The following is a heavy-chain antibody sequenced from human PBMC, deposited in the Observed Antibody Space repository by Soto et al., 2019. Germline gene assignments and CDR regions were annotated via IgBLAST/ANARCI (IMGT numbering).Heavy chain of an antibody. CDR3: ARGEGEQQYYYYGMDV. Sequence: SETLSLTCAVSGGSISSSNWWSWVRQPPGKGLEWIGEIYHSGSTNYNPSLKSRVTISVDKSKNQFSLKLSSVTAADTAVYYCARGEGEQQYYYYGMDVWGQGTTVTVSS. V-gene: IGHV4-4*02. J-gene: IGHJ6*02. D-gene: IGHD6-13*01. CDR1: GGSISSSNW. CDR2: IYHSGST.